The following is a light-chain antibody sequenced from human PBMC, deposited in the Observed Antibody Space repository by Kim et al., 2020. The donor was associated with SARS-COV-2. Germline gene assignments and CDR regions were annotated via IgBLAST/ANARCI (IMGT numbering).Light chain of an antibody. J-gene: IGLJ3*02. CDR3: QSSDSSDTFWV. CDR1: ALPNQY. Sequence: PGQTARCTCPGDALPNQYAYWFQQKPGQAPVLVIYEDTERPSGIPERFSGSTSGTTVTLTISGVQAEDEADYYCQSSDSSDTFWVFGGGTQLTVL. V-gene: IGLV3-25*03. CDR2: EDT.